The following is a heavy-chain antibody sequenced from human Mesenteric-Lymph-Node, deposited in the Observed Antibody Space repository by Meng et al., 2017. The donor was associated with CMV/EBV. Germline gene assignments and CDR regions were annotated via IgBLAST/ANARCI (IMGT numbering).Heavy chain of an antibody. D-gene: IGHD6-13*01. V-gene: IGHV1-18*01. CDR2: LRAYNGNT. CDR1: GYTFASSG. J-gene: IGHJ4*02. Sequence: SFKASGYTFASSGISWLRQAPGQGLEWMGWLRAYNGNTNYAQKLQGRVTMTTDTSTSTAYMEMRSLRSDDTAVYYCARAVVAAAEWGYWGQGTLVTVSS. CDR3: ARAVVAAAEWGY.